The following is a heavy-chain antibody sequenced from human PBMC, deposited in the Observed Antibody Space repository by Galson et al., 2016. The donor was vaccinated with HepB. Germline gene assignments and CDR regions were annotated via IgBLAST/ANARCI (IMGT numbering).Heavy chain of an antibody. J-gene: IGHJ3*02. Sequence: SLRLSCAASGFTFRSYAMSWVRQAPGKGLEWVSTISGSGGSTHYADSVKGRFTISRDNSKNTLYLQMSSLRAEDTAVYYCAKKAHILTGPDAFDIWGQGTMVTVSS. V-gene: IGHV3-23*01. CDR1: GFTFRSYA. CDR2: ISGSGGST. CDR3: AKKAHILTGPDAFDI. D-gene: IGHD3-9*01.